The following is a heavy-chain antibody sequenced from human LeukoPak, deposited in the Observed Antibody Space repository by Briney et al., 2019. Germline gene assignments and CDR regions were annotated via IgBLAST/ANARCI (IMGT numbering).Heavy chain of an antibody. CDR3: ARGGSRIANWFDP. V-gene: IGHV4-59*01. J-gene: IGHJ5*02. CDR2: IYYSGNT. CDR1: GGSMSGYY. Sequence: SETLSLTCTVSGGSMSGYYWSWIRQPPGMGLEWIGYIYYSGNTNYNPSLKSRVTISVDTSKNQFSLKLSSVTAADTAVYYCARGGSRIANWFDPWGQGPLVTVSS. D-gene: IGHD2-15*01.